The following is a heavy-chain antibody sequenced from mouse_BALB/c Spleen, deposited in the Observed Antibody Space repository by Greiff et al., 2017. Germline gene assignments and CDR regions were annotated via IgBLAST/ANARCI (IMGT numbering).Heavy chain of an antibody. Sequence: DVHLVESGAELVKPGASVKLSCTASGFNIKDTYMHWVKQRPEQGLEWIGRIDPANGNTKYDPKFQGKATITADTSSNTAYLQLSSLTSEDTAVYYCATGPWFAYWGQGTLVTVSA. CDR2: IDPANGNT. V-gene: IGHV14-3*02. CDR3: ATGPWFAY. CDR1: GFNIKDTY. J-gene: IGHJ3*01.